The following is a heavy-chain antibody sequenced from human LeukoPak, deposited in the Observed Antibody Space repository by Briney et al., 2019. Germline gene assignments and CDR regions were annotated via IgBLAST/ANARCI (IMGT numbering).Heavy chain of an antibody. CDR1: GYTFTRYD. D-gene: IGHD6-6*01. CDR3: KRAARTRIAAARAYYYYYMDF. CDR2: VNPNSGNT. V-gene: IGHV1-8*01. J-gene: IGHJ6*03. Sequence: ASVKVSCKASGYTFTRYDINWVREATGQGLEWMGWVNPNSGNTGYAQKFQGRVTMTRNTSISTAYMELSSLRSEDTAVYYCKRAARTRIAAARAYYYYYMDFWGKGTTVTVSS.